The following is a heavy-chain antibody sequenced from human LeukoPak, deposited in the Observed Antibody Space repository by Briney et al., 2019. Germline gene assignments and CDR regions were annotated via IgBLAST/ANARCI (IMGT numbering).Heavy chain of an antibody. CDR2: INHSGST. CDR1: GGSLSGYI. V-gene: IGHV4-34*01. Sequence: SETLSLTCAVYGGSLSGYIWSWIRQPPGKGGDWIGEINHSGSTDYNPSLKSRVTMSVDTSRNQFSLKLNSVTAADAAVYYCVRADGRDGYRGLVDYWGQGTLVTVSA. CDR3: VRADGRDGYRGLVDY. D-gene: IGHD5-24*01. J-gene: IGHJ4*02.